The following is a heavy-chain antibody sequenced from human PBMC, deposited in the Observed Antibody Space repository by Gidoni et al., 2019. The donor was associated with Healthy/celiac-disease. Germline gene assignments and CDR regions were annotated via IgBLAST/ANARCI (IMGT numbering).Heavy chain of an antibody. Sequence: QVQLSESGPGLVKPSQTLSLTCPVSGGSISSGGYYWSWIRQHPGKGREWIGYIYYSGSTYYNPSLKSRVTISVDTSKNQFSLKLSSVTAADTAVYYCASGRFLEWLDIDYWGQGTLSPSPQ. CDR2: IYYSGST. CDR3: ASGRFLEWLDIDY. D-gene: IGHD3-3*01. V-gene: IGHV4-31*03. CDR1: GGSISSGGYY. J-gene: IGHJ4*02.